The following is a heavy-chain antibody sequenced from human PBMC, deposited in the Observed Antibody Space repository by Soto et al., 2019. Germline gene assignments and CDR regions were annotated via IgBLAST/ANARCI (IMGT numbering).Heavy chain of an antibody. CDR2: ISAYNGNT. CDR3: ARVASGDYHNWFDP. CDR1: GYTFTSYG. J-gene: IGHJ5*02. D-gene: IGHD4-17*01. V-gene: IGHV1-18*01. Sequence: ASVKVSCKASGYTFTSYGISWVRQAPGQGLEWMGWISAYNGNTNYAQKLQGRVTMTTDTSTSTAYMELRSLRSDDTAVYYCARVASGDYHNWFDPWGQGTLVTVSS.